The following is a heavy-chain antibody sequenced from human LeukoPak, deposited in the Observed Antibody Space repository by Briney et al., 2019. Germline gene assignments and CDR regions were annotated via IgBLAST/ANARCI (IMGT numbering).Heavy chain of an antibody. CDR1: GFTFSSYA. CDR3: AKGTYSSGWYFDY. D-gene: IGHD6-19*01. V-gene: IGHV3-23*01. Sequence: GGSLRLSCAASGFTFSSYAMSWVRQAPGKGLEWVSGIGGSGSGTYYADSVKGRFTIPRDNSKNALYLQMNSLRAEDTAVYYCAKGTYSSGWYFDYWGQGTLVTVSS. J-gene: IGHJ4*02. CDR2: IGGSGSGT.